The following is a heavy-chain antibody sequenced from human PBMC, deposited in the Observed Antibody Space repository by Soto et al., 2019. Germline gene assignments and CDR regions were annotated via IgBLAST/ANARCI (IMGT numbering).Heavy chain of an antibody. CDR2: INHSGST. CDR3: ARGPLRYCSGGSCYSRVYYYYYGMDV. CDR1: GGSFSGYY. V-gene: IGHV4-34*01. J-gene: IGHJ6*02. Sequence: SETLSLTCAVYGGSFSGYYWSWIRQPPGKGLEWIGEINHSGSTNYNPSLKSRVTISVDTSKNQFSLKLSSVTATDTAVYYCARGPLRYCSGGSCYSRVYYYYYGMDVWGQGTTVTVSS. D-gene: IGHD2-15*01.